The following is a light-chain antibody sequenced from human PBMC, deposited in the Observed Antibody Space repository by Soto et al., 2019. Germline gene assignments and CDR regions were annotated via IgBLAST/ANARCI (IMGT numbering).Light chain of an antibody. Sequence: EIVLTQSPGTLSLSPGERATLSCRASQSVSSSYLAWYQQKPGQAPRLLIYGASNRATGIPDRFSGSGSGTDFILTISRLEPEDFAVYYCQQYGSPPPRGWTFGQGTKVDIK. CDR1: QSVSSSY. CDR2: GAS. CDR3: QQYGSPPPRGWT. J-gene: IGKJ1*01. V-gene: IGKV3-20*01.